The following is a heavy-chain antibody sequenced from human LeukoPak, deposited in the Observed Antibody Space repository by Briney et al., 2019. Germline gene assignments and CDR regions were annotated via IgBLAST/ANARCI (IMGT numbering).Heavy chain of an antibody. CDR3: ATETMGRHYDY. D-gene: IGHD1-14*01. V-gene: IGHV3-21*01. Sequence: GGSLRLSCAASGFTFSSCGFNWVRQAPGKRLEWVSSIGPTGTDRYYADSVRGRFTISRDNAKNSMYLQMDSLRDEDTAVYYCATETMGRHYDYWGQGTLLTVSS. CDR1: GFTFSSCG. J-gene: IGHJ4*02. CDR2: IGPTGTDR.